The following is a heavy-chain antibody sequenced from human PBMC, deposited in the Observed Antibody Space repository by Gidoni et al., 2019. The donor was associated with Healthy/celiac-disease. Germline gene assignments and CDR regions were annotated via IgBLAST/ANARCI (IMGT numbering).Heavy chain of an antibody. Sequence: QVQLVQSGAAVKKPGASVKVSCKASGYTFTGYDMHWVRQAPGQGLEWMGWINPNSGGTNYAQKFQGRVTMTRDTSISTAYMELSRLRSDDTAVYYCARVDYYGSGAPPDYWGQGTLVTVSS. V-gene: IGHV1-2*02. D-gene: IGHD3-10*01. CDR3: ARVDYYGSGAPPDY. CDR2: INPNSGGT. J-gene: IGHJ4*02. CDR1: GYTFTGYD.